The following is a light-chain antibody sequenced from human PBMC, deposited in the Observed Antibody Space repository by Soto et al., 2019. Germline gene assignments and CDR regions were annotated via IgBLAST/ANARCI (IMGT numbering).Light chain of an antibody. V-gene: IGKV1-6*01. CDR2: AAS. CDR1: QGIRND. Sequence: AIQMTQSPSSLSASVGDRVTLTCRASQGIRNDLGWYQQKPGKAPKLLISAASNLQIGVPSRFSGSGSGTDFTLTFSSLQPEDSATYDCQQYISYPITFGQGTRLEIK. CDR3: QQYISYPIT. J-gene: IGKJ5*01.